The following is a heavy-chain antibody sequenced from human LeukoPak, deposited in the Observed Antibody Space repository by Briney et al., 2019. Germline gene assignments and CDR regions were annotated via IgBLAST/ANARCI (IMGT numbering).Heavy chain of an antibody. CDR3: ASLLRIWMFDY. Sequence: TSETLSLTCTVSGGSISSSSYYWGWIRQPPGKGLEWIGSIYYSGSTYYDPSLKSRVTISVDTSKNQFSLKLSSVTAADTAVYYCASLLRIWMFDYWGQGTLVTVSS. J-gene: IGHJ4*02. CDR1: GGSISSSSYY. V-gene: IGHV4-39*01. CDR2: IYYSGST. D-gene: IGHD4-17*01.